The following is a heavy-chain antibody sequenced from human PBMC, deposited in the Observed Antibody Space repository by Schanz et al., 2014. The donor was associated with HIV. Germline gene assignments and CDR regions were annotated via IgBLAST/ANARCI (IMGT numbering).Heavy chain of an antibody. CDR3: AKDQGDITGTPFDY. CDR1: GFTFSSSG. Sequence: QVQLVESGGGVVQPGRSLRLSCTASGFTFSSSGMHWVRQAPGKGLEWVAVISYDRRNKYYADSVKGRFTISRDNSKNTLFLQMNSLRAEDTAMYYCAKDQGDITGTPFDYWGQGTLVTVSS. CDR2: ISYDRRNK. J-gene: IGHJ4*02. D-gene: IGHD1-20*01. V-gene: IGHV3-30*18.